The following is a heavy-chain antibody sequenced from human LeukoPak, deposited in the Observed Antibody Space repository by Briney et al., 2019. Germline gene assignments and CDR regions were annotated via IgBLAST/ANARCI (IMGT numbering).Heavy chain of an antibody. V-gene: IGHV3-9*01. J-gene: IGHJ4*02. CDR2: ISWNSGSI. CDR3: ARRRGDYVWGYFVY. D-gene: IGHD3-16*01. Sequence: GGSLRLSCAASGFTFDDYAMHWVRQAPGKGLAWVSGISWNSGSIGYADSVKGRFTISRDNAKNSLYLQMNSLRAEDTAVYYCARRRGDYVWGYFVYWGQGTLVTVSS. CDR1: GFTFDDYA.